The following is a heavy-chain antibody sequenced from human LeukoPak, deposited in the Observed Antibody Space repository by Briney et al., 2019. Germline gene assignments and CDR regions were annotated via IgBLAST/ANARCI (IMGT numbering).Heavy chain of an antibody. Sequence: GVSVKVSCKASGGTFSSYAISWVRQAPGQGLEWMGGIIPIFGTANYAQKFQGRVAITADKSTSTAYMELSSLRSEDTAVYYCARDLGAATWIGSVWGQGTLVTVSS. V-gene: IGHV1-69*06. CDR1: GGTFSSYA. CDR2: IIPIFGTA. CDR3: ARDLGAATWIGSV. D-gene: IGHD5-12*01. J-gene: IGHJ4*02.